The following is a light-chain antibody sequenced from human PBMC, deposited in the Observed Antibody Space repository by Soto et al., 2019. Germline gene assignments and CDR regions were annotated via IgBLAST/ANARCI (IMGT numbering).Light chain of an antibody. CDR2: SAS. V-gene: IGKV1-8*01. CDR3: QQYNSYSST. Sequence: AIRLTQSPSSFSASTGDRVTITCRASQDISSRLVWSQQKPGKAPTLLISSASNLQSGVPSRFSGSGSGTEFTLTISSLQPGDFATYYCQQYNSYSSTFGHGTKVDI. J-gene: IGKJ1*01. CDR1: QDISSR.